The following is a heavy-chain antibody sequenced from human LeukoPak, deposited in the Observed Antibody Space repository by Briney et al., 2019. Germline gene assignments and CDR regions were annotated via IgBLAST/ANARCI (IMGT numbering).Heavy chain of an antibody. CDR3: AKGPYYYDSSGYYY. V-gene: IGHV3-23*01. CDR2: ISGSGGST. CDR1: GFTFSSYA. D-gene: IGHD3-22*01. Sequence: GRSLRLSCAASGFTFSSYAMSWVRQAPGKGLEWASAISGSGGSTYYADSVKGRFTISRDNSKNTLYLQMNSLRAEDTAVYYRAKGPYYYDSSGYYYWGQGTLVTVSS. J-gene: IGHJ4*02.